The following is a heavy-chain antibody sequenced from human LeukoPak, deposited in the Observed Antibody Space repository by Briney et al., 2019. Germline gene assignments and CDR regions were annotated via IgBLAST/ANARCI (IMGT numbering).Heavy chain of an antibody. CDR2: IYQSGNT. D-gene: IGHD2-15*01. V-gene: IGHV4-30-2*01. J-gene: IGHJ4*02. CDR3: ARVLYCSGGSCFHSVDY. Sequence: SETLSLTCLVSTDPISSGDYSWSWIRQPPGKGLEWIGYIYQSGNTYYNPSLKSRVTISVDRSKNQFSLKLSSVTAADTAVYYCARVLYCSGGSCFHSVDYWGQGTLDTVSS. CDR1: TDPISSGDYS.